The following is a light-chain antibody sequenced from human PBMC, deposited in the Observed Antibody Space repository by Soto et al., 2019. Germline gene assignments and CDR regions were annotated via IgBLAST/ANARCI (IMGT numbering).Light chain of an antibody. Sequence: EIVMTQSPATLSVSPGERAILSCRASQSVSSNLAWYQQKPGQAPRLLIYGASTRVTGIPARFSGSGSGTEFTLTISSLQSEDFAVYYCQRYSTWPGHTFGQGT. J-gene: IGKJ2*01. V-gene: IGKV3-15*01. CDR2: GAS. CDR3: QRYSTWPGHT. CDR1: QSVSSN.